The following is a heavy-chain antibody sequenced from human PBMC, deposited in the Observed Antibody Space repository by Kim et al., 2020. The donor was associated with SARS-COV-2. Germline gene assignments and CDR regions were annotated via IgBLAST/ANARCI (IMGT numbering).Heavy chain of an antibody. CDR2: HGGST. CDR3: AAGAPGH. J-gene: IGHJ1*01. Sequence: HGGSTTYNPSLKSRVSMSVDTSKNQFSLKLSSVTAADTAVYYCAAGAPGHWGQGTLVTVSS. V-gene: IGHV4-34*01.